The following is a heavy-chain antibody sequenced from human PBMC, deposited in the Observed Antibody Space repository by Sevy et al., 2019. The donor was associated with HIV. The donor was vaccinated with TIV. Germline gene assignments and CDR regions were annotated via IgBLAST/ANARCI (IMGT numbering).Heavy chain of an antibody. V-gene: IGHV3-49*03. J-gene: IGHJ4*02. CDR1: GFTFDDYA. Sequence: GGSLRLSCTASGFTFDDYAMSWFRQAPGKGLDWVAFITRNSYEAYGGTTEYAASVKGIFIISRDDSKGIAYLQMNSLKTEDTAVYYCSRGLATADTPEYYFDYWGQGSLVTVSS. D-gene: IGHD5-12*01. CDR3: SRGLATADTPEYYFDY. CDR2: ITRNSYEAYGGTT.